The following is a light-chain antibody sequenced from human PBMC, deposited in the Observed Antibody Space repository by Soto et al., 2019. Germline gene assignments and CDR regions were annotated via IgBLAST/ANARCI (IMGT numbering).Light chain of an antibody. Sequence: DVVMTQSPLSLPVTPGEPASISCRSSQSLLHSNGYNYLDWYVQKPGQSPQFLIYLASTRASWATDRFSGSGSGPDFTLTISRVETEDVGVYYCFKAVRTHAFGHGTKVEIK. J-gene: IGKJ1*01. CDR1: QSLLHSNGYNY. CDR2: LAS. V-gene: IGKV2-28*01. CDR3: FKAVRTHA.